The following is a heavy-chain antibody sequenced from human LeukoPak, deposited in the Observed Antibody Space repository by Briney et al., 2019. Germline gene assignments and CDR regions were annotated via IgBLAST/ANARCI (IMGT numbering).Heavy chain of an antibody. V-gene: IGHV6-1*01. Sequence: SQTLSLTCVVSGDSVSSKNGAWNWIRQSPSISLQWLGRTYYRSKWYKDYAESMEGGMPISQDTSKNQYSLHLNSVTPDDTAVYYCARDFGTTGWHTFDYWGQGTLVTVSS. D-gene: IGHD6-19*01. J-gene: IGHJ4*02. CDR1: GDSVSSKNGA. CDR3: ARDFGTTGWHTFDY. CDR2: TYYRSKWYK.